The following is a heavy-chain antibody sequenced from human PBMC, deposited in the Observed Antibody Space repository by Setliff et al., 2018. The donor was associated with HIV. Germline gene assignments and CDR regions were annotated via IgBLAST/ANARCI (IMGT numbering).Heavy chain of an antibody. D-gene: IGHD3-22*01. CDR1: GYTFTNYY. Sequence: ASVKVSCKASGYTFTNYYIHWVRQAPGQGLEWMGRINSDSGGTDLAQTFQDRVTMTRDTSITTAYMELSRLSSDDTAVYFCARLRITMIMMLNYFDYWGQGTLVTVSS. J-gene: IGHJ4*02. V-gene: IGHV1-2*06. CDR2: INSDSGGT. CDR3: ARLRITMIMMLNYFDY.